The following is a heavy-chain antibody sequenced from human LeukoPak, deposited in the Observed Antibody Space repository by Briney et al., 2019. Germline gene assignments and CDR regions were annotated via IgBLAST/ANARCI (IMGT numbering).Heavy chain of an antibody. D-gene: IGHD3-3*01. CDR2: ISGSGGST. CDR3: AKVGRADDYYFDY. Sequence: GGSLILSWVVSGLTFSSFSMSWVRQVASNVLGLVSGISGSGGSTYYADSVRGRFTISRDNSKNTLYLQMNSLRAEDTAVYYCAKVGRADDYYFDYWGQGTLVTVSS. CDR1: GLTFSSFS. V-gene: IGHV3-23*01. J-gene: IGHJ4*02.